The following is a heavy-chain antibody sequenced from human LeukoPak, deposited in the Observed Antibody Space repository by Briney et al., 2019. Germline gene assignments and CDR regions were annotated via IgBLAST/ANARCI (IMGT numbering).Heavy chain of an antibody. CDR2: INHSGST. Sequence: TSETLSLTCAVYGGSFSGYYWSWIRQPPEKGLEWIGEINHSGSTNYNPSLKSRVTISVDTSKNQFSLKLSSVTAADTAVYYCARKTALLLWFGDQDENWFDPWGQGTLVTVSS. CDR1: GGSFSGYY. D-gene: IGHD3-10*01. CDR3: ARKTALLLWFGDQDENWFDP. V-gene: IGHV4-34*01. J-gene: IGHJ5*02.